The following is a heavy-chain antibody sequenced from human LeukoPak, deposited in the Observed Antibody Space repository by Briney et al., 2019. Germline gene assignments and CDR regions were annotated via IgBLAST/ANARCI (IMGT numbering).Heavy chain of an antibody. V-gene: IGHV3-7*01. Sequence: GGSLRLSCAASGFTFSTYWMTWVRQAPGKGLEWVANIKRDGSEKYYVYSVKGRFTISRDNAKNSLYLQMHSLRAEDTAVYYCARETYVDYWGQGTLVTVSS. J-gene: IGHJ4*02. CDR3: ARETYVDY. CDR2: IKRDGSEK. CDR1: GFTFSTYW.